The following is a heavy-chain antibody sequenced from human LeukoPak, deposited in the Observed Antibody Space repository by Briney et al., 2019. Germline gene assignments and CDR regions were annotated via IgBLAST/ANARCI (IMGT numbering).Heavy chain of an antibody. J-gene: IGHJ3*02. Sequence: SETLSLTCTVSGGSISSYFWSWIRQPPGKGLEWIGFIYDSGSTNYNPSLKSRVTISVDTSKNQFSLKLSSVTAADTAVYYCARYGSITMIVVAKTDAFDIWGQGTMVTVSS. CDR3: ARYGSITMIVVAKTDAFDI. D-gene: IGHD3-22*01. V-gene: IGHV4-4*08. CDR2: IYDSGST. CDR1: GGSISSYF.